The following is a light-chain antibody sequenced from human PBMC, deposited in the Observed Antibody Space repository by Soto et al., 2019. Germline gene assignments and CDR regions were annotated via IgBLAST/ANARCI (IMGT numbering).Light chain of an antibody. J-gene: IGLJ2*01. V-gene: IGLV1-44*01. CDR3: AAWDATLNGL. CDR1: SSNIGSNT. Sequence: QSVLTQPPSASGTPGQRVTISCSGSSSNIGSNTVNWYQQVPGTAPKLLIYSSNQRPSGVPDRFSGSKSGTSASLAISGLQSEDEADYYCAAWDATLNGLFGGGTKLTVL. CDR2: SSN.